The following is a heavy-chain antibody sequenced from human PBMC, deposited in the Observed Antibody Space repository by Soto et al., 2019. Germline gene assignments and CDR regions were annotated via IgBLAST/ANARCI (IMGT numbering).Heavy chain of an antibody. CDR1: GGSISSGDYY. D-gene: IGHD4-17*01. J-gene: IGHJ4*02. CDR3: ARAVETDYGEPYYFDY. Sequence: SETLSLTCTVSGGSISSGDYYWSWIRQPPGKGLEWVGYIYYSGSTYYNPSLKSRVTISVDTSKNQFSLKLSSVTAADTAVYYCARAVETDYGEPYYFDYWGQGTLVTVSS. V-gene: IGHV4-30-4*01. CDR2: IYYSGST.